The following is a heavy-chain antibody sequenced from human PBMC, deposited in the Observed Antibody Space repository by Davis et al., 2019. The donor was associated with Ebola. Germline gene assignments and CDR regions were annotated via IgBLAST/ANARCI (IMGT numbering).Heavy chain of an antibody. J-gene: IGHJ6*02. CDR2: ISSSSSYI. V-gene: IGHV3-21*01. D-gene: IGHD2-8*01. Sequence: GGSLRLSCAASGFTFSSYSMNWVRQAPGKGLEWVSSISSSSSYIYYADSVKGRFTISRDNSKNTLYLQMNSLRAEDTAVYYCARDLMSVTKDYGMDVWGQGTTVTVSS. CDR1: GFTFSSYS. CDR3: ARDLMSVTKDYGMDV.